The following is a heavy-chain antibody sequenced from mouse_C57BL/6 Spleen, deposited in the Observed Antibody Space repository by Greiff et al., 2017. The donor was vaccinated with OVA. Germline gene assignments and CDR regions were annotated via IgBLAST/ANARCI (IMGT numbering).Heavy chain of an antibody. V-gene: IGHV5-6*02. D-gene: IGHD1-1*01. CDR3: ARQDGKNYAMDY. Sequence: DVMLVESGGDLVKPGGSLKLSCAASGFTFSSYGMSWVRQTPDKRLEWVATISSGGSYTYYPDSVKGRFTISRDNAKNTLYLQMSSLKSEDTAMYYCARQDGKNYAMDYWGQGTSVTVSS. J-gene: IGHJ4*01. CDR2: ISSGGSYT. CDR1: GFTFSSYG.